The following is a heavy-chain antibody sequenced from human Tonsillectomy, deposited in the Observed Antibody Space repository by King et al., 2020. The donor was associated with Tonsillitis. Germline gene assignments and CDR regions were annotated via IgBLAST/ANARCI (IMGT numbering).Heavy chain of an antibody. D-gene: IGHD5-12*01. CDR3: AKDRLKGPYVDPNFDS. CDR1: GFTFSSYP. V-gene: IGHV3-23*04. J-gene: IGHJ4*02. Sequence: VQLVESGGGLVQPGGSLRLSCEASGFTFSSYPMTWVRQAPGKGLEWFSGLTGSGARTYYADSVKVRFTISRDNPKNTLYLQMNSLTVDDTAVYYCAKDRLKGPYVDPNFDSWGQGTLVAVSS. CDR2: LTGSGART.